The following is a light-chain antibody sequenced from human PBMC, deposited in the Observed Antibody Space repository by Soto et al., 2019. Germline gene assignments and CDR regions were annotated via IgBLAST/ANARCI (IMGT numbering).Light chain of an antibody. Sequence: DIQMTQSPSTLSASVGDRVTITCRTSQSISSWLAWYQQKPGKAPKLLIYKASSLKSGVPSRFSGSGSGTEFTLTISSLQPDDFATYYCQQYNSYSLPFGGGTKGEIK. CDR3: QQYNSYSLP. J-gene: IGKJ4*01. CDR1: QSISSW. V-gene: IGKV1-5*03. CDR2: KAS.